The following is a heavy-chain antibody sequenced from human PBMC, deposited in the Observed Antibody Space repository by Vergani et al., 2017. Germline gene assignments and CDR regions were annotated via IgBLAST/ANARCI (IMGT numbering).Heavy chain of an antibody. J-gene: IGHJ5*02. CDR1: GGSISSGSYY. Sequence: QVQLQESGPGLVKPSQTLSLTCTVSGGSISSGSYYWSWIRQPPGKGLEGIGRINTSGDPNYNPSLKSRVTISVDTSKNQFSRKLSSVTAADTAVYYCARERSTPVVPAAMCWFDPWGQGTLVTVSS. V-gene: IGHV4-61*02. CDR3: ARERSTPVVPAAMCWFDP. CDR2: INTSGDP. D-gene: IGHD2-2*01.